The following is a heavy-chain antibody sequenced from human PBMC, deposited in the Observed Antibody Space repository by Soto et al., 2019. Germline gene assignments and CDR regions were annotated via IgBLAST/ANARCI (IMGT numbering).Heavy chain of an antibody. J-gene: IGHJ4*02. Sequence: ASVKVSCKASGYTFTGYYMHWVRQAPGQGLEWMGWISAYNGNTNYAQKLQGRFTMTTDTSTSTAYMELRSLRSDDTAVYYCARDSAHTVTTDYWGQGTLVTVSS. D-gene: IGHD4-4*01. CDR1: GYTFTGYY. CDR2: ISAYNGNT. CDR3: ARDSAHTVTTDY. V-gene: IGHV1-18*04.